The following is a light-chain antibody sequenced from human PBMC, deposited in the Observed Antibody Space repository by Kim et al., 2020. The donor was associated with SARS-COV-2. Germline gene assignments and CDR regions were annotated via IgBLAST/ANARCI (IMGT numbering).Light chain of an antibody. CDR1: SLRSYY. CDR3: NSRDSSGNHVV. CDR2: GKN. J-gene: IGLJ2*01. Sequence: ALGQTVRSTCHGDSLRSYYASWYQQKPGQAPVLVIYGKNYRPSGIPDRFSGSSSGNTASLTITGAQAEDEADYYCNSRDSSGNHVVFGGGTQLTVL. V-gene: IGLV3-19*01.